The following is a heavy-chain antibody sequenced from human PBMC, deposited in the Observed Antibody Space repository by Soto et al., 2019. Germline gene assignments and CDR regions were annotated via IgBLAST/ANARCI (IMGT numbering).Heavy chain of an antibody. CDR1: GYTFTGYG. J-gene: IGHJ4*02. Sequence: SCKASGYTFTGYGISWMRQAPGQGLEWMGWIYIDDTKYAQNFQGRVTMTTDTSTSTVYMELRSLRSDDTAVYYCARDRDWNLDYWGQGTPVTVS. CDR3: ARDRDWNLDY. D-gene: IGHD1-1*01. V-gene: IGHV1-18*01. CDR2: IYIDDT.